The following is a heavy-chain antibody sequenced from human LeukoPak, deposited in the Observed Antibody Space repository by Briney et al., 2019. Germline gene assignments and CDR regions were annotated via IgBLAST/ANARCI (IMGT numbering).Heavy chain of an antibody. Sequence: ASETLSLPCTVSGYSISSGYYWGWIRQPPGKGLEWIGSIYHSGSTYYNPSLKSRVTISVDTSKNQFSLKLSSVTAADTAVYYCAGVVVLDAFDIWGQGTMVTVSS. CDR3: AGVVVLDAFDI. D-gene: IGHD3-22*01. CDR1: GYSISSGYY. V-gene: IGHV4-38-2*02. CDR2: IYHSGST. J-gene: IGHJ3*02.